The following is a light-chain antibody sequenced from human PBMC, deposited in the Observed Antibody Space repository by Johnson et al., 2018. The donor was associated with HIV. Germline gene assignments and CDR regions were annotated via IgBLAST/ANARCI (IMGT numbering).Light chain of an antibody. CDR1: TSNIGNNY. V-gene: IGLV1-51*01. CDR2: DNN. J-gene: IGLJ1*01. Sequence: QSVLTQPPSVSATPGQKVTISCSGSTSNIGNNYVSWYQQFPGAAPKLLIYDNNKRPSGIPDRFSGSKSGTSATLGITGLQTGDEADYYCGTWDSSLSAGENVFGTGTKVTVL. CDR3: GTWDSSLSAGENV.